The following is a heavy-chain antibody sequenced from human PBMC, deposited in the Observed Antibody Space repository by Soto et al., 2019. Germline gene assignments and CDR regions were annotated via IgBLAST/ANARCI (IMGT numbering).Heavy chain of an antibody. CDR1: GYSFTSYW. V-gene: IGHV5-51*01. CDR3: ARVRESRYFVWSQGGMSDY. CDR2: IYPGDSDT. J-gene: IGHJ4*02. D-gene: IGHD3-9*01. Sequence: GESLKISCKGSGYSFTSYWIGWVRQMPGKGLEGMGIIYPGDSDTRYSPSFQGQVTISADKFIRTAYLQWSSLKASDTAMYYCARVRESRYFVWSQGGMSDYWGQGTLVTVSS.